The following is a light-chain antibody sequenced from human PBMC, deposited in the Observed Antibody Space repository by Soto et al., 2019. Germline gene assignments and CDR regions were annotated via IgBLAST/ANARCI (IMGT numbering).Light chain of an antibody. Sequence: AIRMTQSPSSLSASTGDRVTITCRASQGISSYLAWYQQKPGKAPKLLIYAASTLQSGVPSRFSGSGSGTDFTLTISCLQSEDFATYYCQQYYSYPRWLTFGGGTKVDIK. CDR3: QQYYSYPRWLT. J-gene: IGKJ4*01. V-gene: IGKV1-8*01. CDR1: QGISSY. CDR2: AAS.